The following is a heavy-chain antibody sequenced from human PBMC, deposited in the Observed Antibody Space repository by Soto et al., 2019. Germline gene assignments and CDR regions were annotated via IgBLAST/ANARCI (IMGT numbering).Heavy chain of an antibody. CDR3: ARDSGGEQQLVLGY. Sequence: QVQLVQSGAEVKKPGSSVKVSCKASGGTFSSYAISWVRQAPGQGLEWMGGIIPIFGTANYAQKFQGRVTITADESTRIAYMERSSLSSEDTAGYYCARDSGGEQQLVLGYWGQGPLVTVSS. J-gene: IGHJ4*02. CDR2: IIPIFGTA. V-gene: IGHV1-69*12. CDR1: GGTFSSYA. D-gene: IGHD6-13*01.